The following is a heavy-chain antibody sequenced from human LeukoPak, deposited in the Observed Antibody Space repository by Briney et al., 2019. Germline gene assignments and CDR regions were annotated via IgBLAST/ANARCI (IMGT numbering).Heavy chain of an antibody. Sequence: GGSLRLSCAASGFTFSSYWMSWVRQAPGKGLEWVANINQDGSEKYYVDSVKGRFTISRDNAKNSLSLQMNSLRAEDTAVHYCATPKQQLAYWGQGTLVTVSS. CDR2: INQDGSEK. V-gene: IGHV3-7*03. J-gene: IGHJ4*02. D-gene: IGHD6-13*01. CDR1: GFTFSSYW. CDR3: ATPKQQLAY.